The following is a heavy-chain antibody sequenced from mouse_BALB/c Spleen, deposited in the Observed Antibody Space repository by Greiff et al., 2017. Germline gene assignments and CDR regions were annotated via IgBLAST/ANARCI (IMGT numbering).Heavy chain of an antibody. CDR3: ANGGGKAWFAY. CDR2: ISSGGSYT. J-gene: IGHJ3*01. V-gene: IGHV5-9-4*01. CDR1: GFTFSSYA. Sequence: EVKVVESGGGLVKPGGSLKLSCAASGFTFSSYAMSWVRQSPEKRLEWVAEISSGGSYTYYPDTVTGRFTISRDNAKNTLYLEMSSLRSEDTAMYYCANGGGKAWFAYWGQGTLVTVSA.